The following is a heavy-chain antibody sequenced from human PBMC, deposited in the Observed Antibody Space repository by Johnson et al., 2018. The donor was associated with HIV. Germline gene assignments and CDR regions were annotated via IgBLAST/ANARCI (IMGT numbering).Heavy chain of an antibody. J-gene: IGHJ3*01. CDR1: GFTFSSYG. D-gene: IGHD5-18*01. CDR2: IRYDGSNK. Sequence: QVQLVESGGGVVQPGGSLRLSCAESGFTFSSYGMHWVRQAPGKGLEWVAFIRYDGSNKYYADSVKGRFTISRDNSKNTLYLQMESLRADDTALYYCARDQRGGYSYGDAFDFWGQGTVVSVST. V-gene: IGHV3-30*02. CDR3: ARDQRGGYSYGDAFDF.